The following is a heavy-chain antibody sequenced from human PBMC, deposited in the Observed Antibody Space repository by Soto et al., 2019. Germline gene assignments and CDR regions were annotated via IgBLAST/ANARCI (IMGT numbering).Heavy chain of an antibody. V-gene: IGHV1-24*01. Sequence: QVQLVQSGAEVKKPGASVKVSSKVSGYTLTELSIHWVRQAPGKGLEWMGGFDPEQGKIIYAQKFLGRVSMTEDTSTDTAYMELSSLRSVDTALYYCATTYLVEAFDIWGQGTMVSVSS. J-gene: IGHJ3*02. D-gene: IGHD3-10*01. CDR3: ATTYLVEAFDI. CDR1: GYTLTELS. CDR2: FDPEQGKI.